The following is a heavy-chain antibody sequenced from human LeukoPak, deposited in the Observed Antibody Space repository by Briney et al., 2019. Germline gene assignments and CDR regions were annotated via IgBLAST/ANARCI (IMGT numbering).Heavy chain of an antibody. CDR1: GFTFSSYC. V-gene: IGHV3-21*01. CDR3: ARGPLLSFVVGATRYSSEYFQH. J-gene: IGHJ1*01. Sequence: PGGSLRLSCAASGFTFSSYCLTWVRQAPGKGLEWVSSISSSSDYIYYADSLKGRFTISRDNAQNSFYLQMNSLRAEDTAVYYCARGPLLSFVVGATRYSSEYFQHWGQGTLVTVSS. D-gene: IGHD1-26*01. CDR2: ISSSSDYI.